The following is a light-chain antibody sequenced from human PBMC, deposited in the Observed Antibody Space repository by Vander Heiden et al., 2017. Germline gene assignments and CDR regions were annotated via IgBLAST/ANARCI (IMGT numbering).Light chain of an antibody. Sequence: EIVLTQSPATLSLSPGERATLSCRASQSLNSFLAWYQQKPGQAPRLLIYDASNRATGIPARFSGSGSGTDFTLTISSLEPEDFAVYYCQQRSNCPITFGGGTKVQIK. CDR3: QQRSNCPIT. CDR1: QSLNSF. V-gene: IGKV3-11*01. CDR2: DAS. J-gene: IGKJ4*01.